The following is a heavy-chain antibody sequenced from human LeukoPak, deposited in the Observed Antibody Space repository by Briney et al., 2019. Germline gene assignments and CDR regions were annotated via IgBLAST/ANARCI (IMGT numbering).Heavy chain of an antibody. V-gene: IGHV3-48*01. D-gene: IGHD1-1*01. J-gene: IGHJ6*03. CDR1: GFLFMTYA. CDR2: LTRGSSNI. Sequence: GGSLRLSCEASGFLFMTYAMNWVRQSPGKGLGWVAFLTRGSSNIQYAESVKGRFTISRDNGKDSLFLQMNSLRAEDTAVYYCARVVPVHEYYNSYMDVWGKGTTVTVSS. CDR3: ARVVPVHEYYNSYMDV.